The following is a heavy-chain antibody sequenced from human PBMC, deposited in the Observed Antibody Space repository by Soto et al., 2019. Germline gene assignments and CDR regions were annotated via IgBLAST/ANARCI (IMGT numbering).Heavy chain of an antibody. V-gene: IGHV3-20*04. Sequence: EVQLAESGGGVARPGGSRRLSCAASGIAFGDYGMTWVRRVPGKGLEWVAGISWNGDNTGYADFAKGRFTISRDNSKKAVLLEMTSLRVEDTAFYYCARGEYTSRRGFDVWGQGTPVTVSS. CDR3: ARGEYTSRRGFDV. CDR1: GIAFGDYG. CDR2: ISWNGDNT. J-gene: IGHJ6*02. D-gene: IGHD6-6*01.